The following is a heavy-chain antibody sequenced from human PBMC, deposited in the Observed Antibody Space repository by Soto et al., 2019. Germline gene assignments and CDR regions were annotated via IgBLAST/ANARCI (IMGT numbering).Heavy chain of an antibody. J-gene: IGHJ6*02. CDR1: GFTLSSYW. V-gene: IGHV3-74*01. Sequence: GGSLRLSCAASGFTLSSYWMHWVRQAPGKGLVWVSRINSDGSSTSYADSVKGRFTISRDDAKNTLYLQMNSLRAEDTAVYYCARDHYDFWSGYSYGMDVWGQGTTVTVSS. CDR3: ARDHYDFWSGYSYGMDV. CDR2: INSDGSST. D-gene: IGHD3-3*01.